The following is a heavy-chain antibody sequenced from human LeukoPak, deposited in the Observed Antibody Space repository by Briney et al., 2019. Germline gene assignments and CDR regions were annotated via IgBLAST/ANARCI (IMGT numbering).Heavy chain of an antibody. V-gene: IGHV1-2*02. CDR2: INPKNGDT. J-gene: IGHJ5*02. D-gene: IGHD3-22*01. CDR3: TRRMTSIVNNYFDP. Sequence: ASVKVSCKASGYSFIGQYMHWMRQAPGQGLEWMGWINPKNGDTNYAQKFHGRVTLTRDTSISTAYMELGGLRTDDTAVYFCTRRMTSIVNNYFDPWGQGTLVIVSS. CDR1: GYSFIGQY.